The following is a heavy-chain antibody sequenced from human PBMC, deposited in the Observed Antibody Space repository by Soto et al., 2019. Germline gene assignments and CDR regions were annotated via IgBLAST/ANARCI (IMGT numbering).Heavy chain of an antibody. CDR2: MNPNSGHT. J-gene: IGHJ4*02. V-gene: IGHV1-8*01. Sequence: GASVKVSFKTSGYTFTSYDMNWVRQATGQGLEWMGWMNPNSGHTGSAQKFRGRVTMTRNTSISTAYMELNNLRSEDTAVYYCARGRPAAGDFDYWGQGTQVTVSS. CDR1: GYTFTSYD. D-gene: IGHD6-13*01. CDR3: ARGRPAAGDFDY.